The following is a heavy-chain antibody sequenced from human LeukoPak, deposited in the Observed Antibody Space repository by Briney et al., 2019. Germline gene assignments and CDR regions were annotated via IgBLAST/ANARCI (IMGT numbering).Heavy chain of an antibody. J-gene: IGHJ1*01. Sequence: PGGSLRLSCAASGFTFSSYAMSWVRQGPGKGLEWVSGITASGGKTFHADSVKGRFAISRDNAKNSLYLQMNSLRAEDTAVYYCASSSPHYDILTGYYPEAEYFQHWGQGTLVTVSS. D-gene: IGHD3-9*01. CDR3: ASSSPHYDILTGYYPEAEYFQH. CDR2: ITASGGKT. CDR1: GFTFSSYA. V-gene: IGHV3-23*01.